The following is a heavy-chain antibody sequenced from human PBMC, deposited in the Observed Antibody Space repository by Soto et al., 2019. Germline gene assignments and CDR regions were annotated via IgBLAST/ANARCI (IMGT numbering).Heavy chain of an antibody. V-gene: IGHV4-31*03. D-gene: IGHD6-13*01. CDR3: ARGGQQLPPDY. CDR1: GGSISSGGYY. Sequence: ASETLSLTCTVSGGSISSGGYYWSWIRQHPGKGLEWIGYIYYSGSTYYNPSLKSRVTISVDTSKSQFSLKLSSVTAADTAVYYCARGGQQLPPDYWGQGTLVTVSS. J-gene: IGHJ4*02. CDR2: IYYSGST.